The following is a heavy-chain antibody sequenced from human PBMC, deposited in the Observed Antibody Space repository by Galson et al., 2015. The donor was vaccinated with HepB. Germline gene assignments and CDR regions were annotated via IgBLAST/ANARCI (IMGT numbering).Heavy chain of an antibody. CDR1: GFTFSSYA. V-gene: IGHV3-23*01. CDR3: AKAVALWFGEFSDY. J-gene: IGHJ4*02. Sequence: SLRLSCAASGFTFSSYAMSWVRQAPGKGLEWVPAISGSGGSTYYADSVKGRFTISRDNSKNTLYLQMNSLRAKDTAVYYCAKAVALWFGEFSDYWGQGTLVTVSS. CDR2: ISGSGGST. D-gene: IGHD3-10*01.